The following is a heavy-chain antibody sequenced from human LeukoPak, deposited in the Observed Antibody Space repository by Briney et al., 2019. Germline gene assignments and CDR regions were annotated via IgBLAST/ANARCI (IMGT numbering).Heavy chain of an antibody. Sequence: GASLKISCAGSGFTFSSYWMHWVRQVPGKGLVWLSRITSDGRSTSYADSVKGRFTIFRDNAKNTLYLQMNSLRAEDTAVYYCSSGRPTTSDYWGQGTLVTVSS. D-gene: IGHD4-17*01. CDR3: SSGRPTTSDY. J-gene: IGHJ4*02. CDR2: ITSDGRST. CDR1: GFTFSSYW. V-gene: IGHV3-74*01.